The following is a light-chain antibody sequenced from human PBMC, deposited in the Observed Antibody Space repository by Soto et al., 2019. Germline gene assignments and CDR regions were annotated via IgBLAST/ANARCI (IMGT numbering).Light chain of an antibody. V-gene: IGKV1-39*01. J-gene: IGKJ1*01. CDR3: QQSYSTLWT. CDR1: QSISSY. CDR2: AAS. Sequence: DLPMTQSPSSLSASVGDRVTITCRASQSISSYLNWYQQKPGKAPKLLIYAASSLQSGVPSRFSGSGSGTDFTLTISSLQPEDFAIYYCQQSYSTLWTFGQGTKVEIK.